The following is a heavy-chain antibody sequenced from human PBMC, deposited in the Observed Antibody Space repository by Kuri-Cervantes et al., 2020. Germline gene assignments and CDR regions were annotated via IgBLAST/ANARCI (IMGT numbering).Heavy chain of an antibody. V-gene: IGHV4-4*07. CDR2: VDSSGNA. CDR1: GGSIRNNY. D-gene: IGHD1-26*01. CDR3: AREVGEGNNFGY. J-gene: IGHJ4*02. Sequence: SETLSLTCTVSGGSIRNNYWSWIRQPAGKGLEWIGRVDSSGNANYNPSLRSRVTILVEKSKNQFSLKLTSVTAADTAVYYCAREVGEGNNFGYWGRGTLVTVSS.